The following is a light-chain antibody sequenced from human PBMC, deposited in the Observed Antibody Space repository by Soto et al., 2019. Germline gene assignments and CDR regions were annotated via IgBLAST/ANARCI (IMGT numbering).Light chain of an antibody. CDR3: SSYAPSDVV. J-gene: IGLJ2*01. Sequence: QSALTQPRSVSGSPGQSVAISCTGTSSDVGAYNYVSWYQQHPGKAPKFLIYDVTKRPSGVPDRFSGSKSGNTASLTVSGLQAADEAYYFCSSYAPSDVVFGGGTKVTVL. CDR1: SSDVGAYNY. CDR2: DVT. V-gene: IGLV2-11*01.